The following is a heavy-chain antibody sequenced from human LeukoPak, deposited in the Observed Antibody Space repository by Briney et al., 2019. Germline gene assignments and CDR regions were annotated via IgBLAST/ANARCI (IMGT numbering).Heavy chain of an antibody. Sequence: SETLSLTCTVSGGSLSSYYWSWIRQPPGKGLEWIGYIYYSGSTNYNPSLKSRVTISVDTSKNQFSLMLSSVTAADTAVYYCARGVSYYDSSGCYNEYFQHWGQGTLVTVSS. J-gene: IGHJ1*01. V-gene: IGHV4-59*08. CDR2: IYYSGST. D-gene: IGHD3-22*01. CDR1: GGSLSSYY. CDR3: ARGVSYYDSSGCYNEYFQH.